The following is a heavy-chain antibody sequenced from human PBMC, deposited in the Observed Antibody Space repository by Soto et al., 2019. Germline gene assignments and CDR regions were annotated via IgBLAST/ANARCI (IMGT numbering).Heavy chain of an antibody. J-gene: IGHJ4*02. V-gene: IGHV3-33*01. Sequence: HPRGALRGSGAASGFTFSSYGMHWVRQGPGKGLEWVAVIWYDGSNKYYADSVKGRFTISRDNSKNTLYLKMNSLRAEDTAVYYCARDASIKDFWSGYGFDYWGQGTLVTVSS. CDR1: GFTFSSYG. CDR3: ARDASIKDFWSGYGFDY. CDR2: IWYDGSNK. D-gene: IGHD3-3*01.